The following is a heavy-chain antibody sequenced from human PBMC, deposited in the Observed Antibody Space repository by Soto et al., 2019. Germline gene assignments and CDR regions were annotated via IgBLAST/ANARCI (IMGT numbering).Heavy chain of an antibody. CDR3: ARGYDFWSGYYSVDYYYGMDV. J-gene: IGHJ6*02. V-gene: IGHV1-69*13. CDR2: IIPIFGTA. D-gene: IGHD3-3*01. Sequence: SVKVSCKASGGTFSSYAISRVRQAPGQGLEWMGGIIPIFGTANYAQKFQGRVTITADESTSTAYMELSSLRSEDTAVYYCARGYDFWSGYYSVDYYYGMDVWGQGTTVTVSS. CDR1: GGTFSSYA.